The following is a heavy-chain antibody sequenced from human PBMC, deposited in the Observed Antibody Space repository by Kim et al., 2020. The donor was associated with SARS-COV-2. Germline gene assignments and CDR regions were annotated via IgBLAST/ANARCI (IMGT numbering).Heavy chain of an antibody. D-gene: IGHD2-21*02. V-gene: IGHV3-74*03. CDR3: VRDIGGDSDF. CDR1: GFRLSGSW. J-gene: IGHJ4*02. Sequence: GGSLRLSCRTSGFRLSGSWMSWVRQPPGKGPVWVSRISPDGRTVTYADSVKGRFTFSRDNAQSVVHLQMNSLTGEDSAVYYCVRDIGGDSDFWGPGTVVTVSS. CDR2: ISPDGRTV.